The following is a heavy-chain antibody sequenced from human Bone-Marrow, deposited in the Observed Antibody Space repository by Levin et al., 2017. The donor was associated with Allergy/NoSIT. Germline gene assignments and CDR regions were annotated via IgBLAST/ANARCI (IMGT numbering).Heavy chain of an antibody. D-gene: IGHD3-16*01. Sequence: GGSLRLSCKVSGYTLAELSVHWVRQSPGRGLEWMGGFDPEDADMIYPQKFQGRVTLTESTSTDTAYMELSSLTSEDTAVYYCATIRGQFYFDDWGQGTLVTVS. CDR1: GYTLAELS. V-gene: IGHV1-24*01. J-gene: IGHJ4*02. CDR2: FDPEDADM. CDR3: ATIRGQFYFDD.